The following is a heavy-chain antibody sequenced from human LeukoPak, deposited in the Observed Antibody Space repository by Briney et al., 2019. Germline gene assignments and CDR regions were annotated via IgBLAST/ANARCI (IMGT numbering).Heavy chain of an antibody. Sequence: PRGSLRLSCAASGFTLSNNYMSWVRQAPGKGLEWVSVIYSGGTTYYADSVKGRFTISSDNSKNTLYLQMNSLRAEDTAVYYCARSESPLDDAFDIWGQGTMVTVSS. CDR1: GFTLSNNY. CDR2: IYSGGTT. V-gene: IGHV3-53*01. J-gene: IGHJ3*02. D-gene: IGHD1-1*01. CDR3: ARSESPLDDAFDI.